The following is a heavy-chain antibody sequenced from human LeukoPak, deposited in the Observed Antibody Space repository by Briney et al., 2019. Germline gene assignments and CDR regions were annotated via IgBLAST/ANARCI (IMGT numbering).Heavy chain of an antibody. CDR1: GYTFTSHG. Sequence: ASVKVSCKASGYTFTSHGISWVRQAPGQGLEWMGWISAYNGHTKYAQKLQGRVTMTTDTSTSTAYMELRSLRSDDTAVYYCAGGVAVAGTGGSYWGQGTLVTVSS. J-gene: IGHJ4*02. CDR2: ISAYNGHT. CDR3: AGGVAVAGTGGSY. D-gene: IGHD6-19*01. V-gene: IGHV1-18*01.